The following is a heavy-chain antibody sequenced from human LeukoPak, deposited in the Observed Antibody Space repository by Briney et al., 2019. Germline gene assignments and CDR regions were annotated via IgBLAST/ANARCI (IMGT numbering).Heavy chain of an antibody. CDR3: AREAVEYCSGGSCYGGIDY. Sequence: GASGKVSCKASGYTFTSHGISWVRQAPGQGLEWMGWISTDNGNTKYAQKLQGRVTMTTDTSTRTAYMELRSLRSDDTAVYYCAREAVEYCSGGSCYGGIDYWGQGTLVTVSS. CDR1: GYTFTSHG. V-gene: IGHV1-18*01. J-gene: IGHJ4*02. CDR2: ISTDNGNT. D-gene: IGHD2-15*01.